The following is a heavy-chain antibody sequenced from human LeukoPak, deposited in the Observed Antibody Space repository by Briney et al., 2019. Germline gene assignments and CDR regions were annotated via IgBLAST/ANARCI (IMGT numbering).Heavy chain of an antibody. D-gene: IGHD3-10*01. J-gene: IGHJ4*02. CDR3: AKDGSNYYGSGSYFDY. Sequence: PGGSLRLSCAASGFTFSSYGMHWVRQAPGKGLEWVAFIRYDGSNKYYADSVKGRFTISRGNSKNTLYLQMNSLRAEDTAVYYCAKDGSNYYGSGSYFDYWGQGTLVTVSS. V-gene: IGHV3-30*02. CDR1: GFTFSSYG. CDR2: IRYDGSNK.